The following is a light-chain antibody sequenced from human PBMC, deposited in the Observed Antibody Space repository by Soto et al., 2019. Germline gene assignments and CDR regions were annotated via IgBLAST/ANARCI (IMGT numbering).Light chain of an antibody. V-gene: IGKV3-20*01. Sequence: EIVMTQSPGTLSLSPGERATLSCRASQSVSSNYLAWYQQKPGQAPRLLIYGASSRATGIPDRFSGSGSGTDFTLTISRLEPEDFAVYYCQQYSSSPRTFGPGTKLEIK. CDR1: QSVSSNY. J-gene: IGKJ2*01. CDR3: QQYSSSPRT. CDR2: GAS.